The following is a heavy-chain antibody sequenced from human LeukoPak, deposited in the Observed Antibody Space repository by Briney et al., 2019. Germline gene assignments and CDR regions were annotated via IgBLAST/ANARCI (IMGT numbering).Heavy chain of an antibody. Sequence: PGGSLRLSCAASGFTFSSYSMNWVRQAPGKGLEWVSSISSSSSYIYYADSVKGRFTISRDNAKNSLYLQMNSLRAEDTAVYYCASTLRGGNFVWYLDLWGRGTLVTVSS. D-gene: IGHD4-23*01. J-gene: IGHJ2*01. CDR2: ISSSSSYI. CDR1: GFTFSSYS. CDR3: ASTLRGGNFVWYLDL. V-gene: IGHV3-21*01.